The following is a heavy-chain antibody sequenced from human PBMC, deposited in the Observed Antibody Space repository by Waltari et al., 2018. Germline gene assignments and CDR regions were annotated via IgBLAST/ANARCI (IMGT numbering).Heavy chain of an antibody. CDR3: AKGIRATATYFYMDV. J-gene: IGHJ6*03. Sequence: EARLEESGGGLEQPGKSLRLSCSASGFTFSTYAMPWVRQAPGKGLGWVEAISDGGQTSFYADSVKGRCIISRDNSKSTLFRHLNSLRGDDTARYYCAKGIRATATYFYMDVWGKGTTVTVSS. CDR1: GFTFSTYA. CDR2: ISDGGQTS. V-gene: IGHV3-23*04. D-gene: IGHD3-10*01.